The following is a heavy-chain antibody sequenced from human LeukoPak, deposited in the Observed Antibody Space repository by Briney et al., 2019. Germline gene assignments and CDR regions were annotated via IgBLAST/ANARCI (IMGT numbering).Heavy chain of an antibody. CDR2: IYYSGST. CDR3: ARTPVGSGSYLPYFDY. J-gene: IGHJ4*02. Sequence: SETLSLTCTVSGGSISSYYWSWIRQPPGKGLEWIGYIYYSGSTNYNPPLKSRVTISVDTSKNQFSLKLSSVTAADTAVYYCARTPVGSGSYLPYFDYWGQGTLVTVSS. V-gene: IGHV4-59*08. CDR1: GGSISSYY. D-gene: IGHD3-10*01.